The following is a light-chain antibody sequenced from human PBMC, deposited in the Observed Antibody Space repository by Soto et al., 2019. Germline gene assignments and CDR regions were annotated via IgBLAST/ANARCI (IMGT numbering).Light chain of an antibody. J-gene: IGKJ2*01. CDR1: QSVTNNY. V-gene: IGKV3-20*01. Sequence: EVVLTQSPGTLSLSPGERATLSCRASQSVTNNYFAWYKQKPGQYPKLLIFGSSDRATGIPDRFSGSGSGTDVTLTISRLEPEDFAVYYCQQYCSSPPYTFGQGTKLEIK. CDR3: QQYCSSPPYT. CDR2: GSS.